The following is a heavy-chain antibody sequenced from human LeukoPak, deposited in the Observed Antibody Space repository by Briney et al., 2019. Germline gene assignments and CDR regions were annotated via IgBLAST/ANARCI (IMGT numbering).Heavy chain of an antibody. D-gene: IGHD6-19*01. Sequence: GASVKVSCKASGYTFTNFGISWVRQAPGQGLEWMGWISAYNGNTNYAQKVQDRVTMTTDTSASTAYMELRSLRSDGTAVYYCARAGGWAREDYKADAFDIWGQGTMVTVPS. J-gene: IGHJ3*02. CDR2: ISAYNGNT. V-gene: IGHV1-18*01. CDR3: ARAGGWAREDYKADAFDI. CDR1: GYTFTNFG.